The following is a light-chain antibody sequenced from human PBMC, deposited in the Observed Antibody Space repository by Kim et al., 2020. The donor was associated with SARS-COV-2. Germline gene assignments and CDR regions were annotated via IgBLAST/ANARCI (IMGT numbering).Light chain of an antibody. CDR1: KLKQKC. V-gene: IGLV3-1*01. CDR3: QAWDNSAGL. CDR2: RDD. Sequence: VSPGQTAKSTWSGDKLKQKCACWYQQKPGQSPVAVIYRDDNRPSGVPERFSGSKSGNTATLTISETQPMDEADYYCQAWDNSAGLFGGGTQLTVL. J-gene: IGLJ2*01.